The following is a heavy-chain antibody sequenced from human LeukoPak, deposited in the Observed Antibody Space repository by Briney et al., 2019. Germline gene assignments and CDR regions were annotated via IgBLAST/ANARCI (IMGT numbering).Heavy chain of an antibody. J-gene: IGHJ4*02. V-gene: IGHV3-21*01. CDR3: ARDQSPPRYYYDSSGYDY. CDR1: GFTLSSYE. CDR2: ISSSSSYI. D-gene: IGHD3-22*01. Sequence: GGSLRLSCAASGFTLSSYEMNWVRQAPGKGLEWVSSISSSSSYIYYADSVKGRFTISRDNAKNSLYLQMNSLRAEDTAVYYCARDQSPPRYYYDSSGYDYWGQGTLVTVSS.